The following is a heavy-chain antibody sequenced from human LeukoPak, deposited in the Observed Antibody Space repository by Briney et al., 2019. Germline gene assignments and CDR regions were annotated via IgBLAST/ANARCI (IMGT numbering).Heavy chain of an antibody. Sequence: KTSETLSLTCAVCGGSFSGYYWSWIRQPPGKGLEWIGEINHSGSTNYNPSLKSRVTISVDTSKNQFSLKLSSVTAADTAAYYCARVFDYDDAFDIWGQGTMVTVSS. CDR3: ARVFDYDDAFDI. CDR2: INHSGST. J-gene: IGHJ3*02. D-gene: IGHD3-9*01. CDR1: GGSFSGYY. V-gene: IGHV4-34*01.